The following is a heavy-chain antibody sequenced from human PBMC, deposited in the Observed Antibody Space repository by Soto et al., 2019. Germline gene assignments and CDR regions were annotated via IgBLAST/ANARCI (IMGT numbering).Heavy chain of an antibody. D-gene: IGHD6-6*01. CDR2: VFYGGT. Sequence: SETLSLTCSVSGRSMSSNYWSWIRQSPDKGLEWLGYVFYGGTDYNPSLGGRVSMSVETSKSQFSLKLSSVTAADTAVYYCARSIAARPNWFDPWGQGTLVTVSS. CDR3: ARSIAARPNWFDP. CDR1: GRSMSSNY. J-gene: IGHJ5*02. V-gene: IGHV4-59*12.